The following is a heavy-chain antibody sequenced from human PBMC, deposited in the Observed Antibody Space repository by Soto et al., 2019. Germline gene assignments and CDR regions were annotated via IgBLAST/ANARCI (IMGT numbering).Heavy chain of an antibody. J-gene: IGHJ4*02. V-gene: IGHV1-18*01. CDR3: ARGGYGDY. D-gene: IGHD1-1*01. Sequence: QVHLVQSGAEVKKPGASVKVSCKGSGYGFTTYGITWVRQAPGQGLEWMAWISAHNGNTNYAQKLQGRVTVTRDTSTSTAYMELRSLRSDDTAVYYCARGGYGDYWGQGALVTVPS. CDR2: ISAHNGNT. CDR1: GYGFTTYG.